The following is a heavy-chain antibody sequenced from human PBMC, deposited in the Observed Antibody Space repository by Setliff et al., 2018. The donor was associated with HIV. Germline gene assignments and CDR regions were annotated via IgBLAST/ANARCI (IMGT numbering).Heavy chain of an antibody. CDR2: IIPTFDTA. V-gene: IGHV1-69*06. CDR3: ARGVHSGGSGWYNWYFDL. Sequence: SVKVSCKASGGTFSRHAFSWVRQAPGQGLEWMGGIIPTFDTANYAQKFQGRVTITADKSTNTVYMELNSLRSEDTAMYYCARGVHSGGSGWYNWYFDLWGRGTLVTISS. D-gene: IGHD6-19*01. CDR1: GGTFSRHA. J-gene: IGHJ2*01.